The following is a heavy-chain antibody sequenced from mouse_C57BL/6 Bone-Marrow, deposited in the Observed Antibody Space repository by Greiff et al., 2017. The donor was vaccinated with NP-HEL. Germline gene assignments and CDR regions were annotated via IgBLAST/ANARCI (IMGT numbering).Heavy chain of an antibody. V-gene: IGHV1-82*01. CDR3: ARLTMVVATPDY. CDR1: GYAFSSSW. Sequence: QVQLQQSGPELVKPGASVKISCKASGYAFSSSWMNWVKQRPGKGLEWIGRIYPGDGDTNYNGKFKGKATLTADKSSSTAYMQLSSLTSEDSAVYFCARLTMVVATPDYWGQGTTLTVSS. D-gene: IGHD1-1*01. CDR2: IYPGDGDT. J-gene: IGHJ2*01.